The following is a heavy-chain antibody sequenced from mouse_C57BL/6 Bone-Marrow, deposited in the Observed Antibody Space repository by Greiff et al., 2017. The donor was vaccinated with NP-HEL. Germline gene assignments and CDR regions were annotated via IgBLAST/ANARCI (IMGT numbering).Heavy chain of an antibody. CDR2: IDPENGDT. V-gene: IGHV14-4*01. CDR1: GFNIKDDY. CDR3: TSIITTVPFAY. J-gene: IGHJ3*01. Sequence: VQLQQSGAELVRPGASVKLSCTASGFNIKDDYMHWVKQRPEQGLEWIGWIDPENGDTEYASKFQGKATITADTSSNTAYLQLSSLTSEDTAVYYCTSIITTVPFAYWGQGTLVTVSA. D-gene: IGHD1-1*01.